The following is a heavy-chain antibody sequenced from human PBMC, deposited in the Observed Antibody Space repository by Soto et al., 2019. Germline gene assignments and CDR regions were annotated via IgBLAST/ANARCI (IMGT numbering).Heavy chain of an antibody. J-gene: IGHJ4*02. Sequence: ASVKVSCKASGYTFTGYYMHWVRQAPGQGLEWMGWMNPNSGNTGYAQKFQGRVTMTRNTSISTAYMELNSLRPEDTAIYYCVKEATVKIAHHFDYWGQGTLVTVSS. CDR1: GYTFTGYY. D-gene: IGHD4-4*01. CDR2: MNPNSGNT. V-gene: IGHV1-8*02. CDR3: VKEATVKIAHHFDY.